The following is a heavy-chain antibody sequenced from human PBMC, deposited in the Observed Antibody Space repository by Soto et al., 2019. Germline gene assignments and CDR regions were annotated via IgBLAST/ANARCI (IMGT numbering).Heavy chain of an antibody. Sequence: GESLKISCKGSGYSFTSYWIGWVRQMPGKGLEWKGIIYPGDSDTRYSPSFQGQVTISADKSISTAYLQWSSLKASDTAMYYCAREAYDFWSGYYTQGGYGMDVWGQGTTVTVSS. CDR2: IYPGDSDT. D-gene: IGHD3-3*01. CDR3: AREAYDFWSGYYTQGGYGMDV. J-gene: IGHJ6*02. V-gene: IGHV5-51*01. CDR1: GYSFTSYW.